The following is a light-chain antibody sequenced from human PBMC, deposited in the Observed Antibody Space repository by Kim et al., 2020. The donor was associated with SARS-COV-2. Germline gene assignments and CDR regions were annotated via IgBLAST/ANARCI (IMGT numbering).Light chain of an antibody. Sequence: GARATASCRAIQSLDRIDLAWYLDKPGQAPRLLIYGASSRANGIPDRFSGSGSGIDFTLTINRMEPEDFAIYYCQQYGATFGGGTKVDIK. CDR1: QSLDRID. CDR3: QQYGAT. CDR2: GAS. V-gene: IGKV3-20*01. J-gene: IGKJ4*01.